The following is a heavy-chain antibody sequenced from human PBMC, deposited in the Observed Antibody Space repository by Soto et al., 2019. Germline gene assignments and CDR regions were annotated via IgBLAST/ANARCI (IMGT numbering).Heavy chain of an antibody. J-gene: IGHJ4*02. V-gene: IGHV4-39*01. CDR3: ARRTVNIRTFYSGLKAHCFDY. CDR2: IYYSGST. D-gene: IGHD6-19*01. CDR1: GDSMSSSDYY. Sequence: SETLSLTCAVSGDSMSSSDYYWGWIRQPPGKGLEWIGSIYYSGSTYYNPSLQSRVAISVDTSKNQFSLKLKSVTAADTAIYYCARRTVNIRTFYSGLKAHCFDYWGQGAPVTVSS.